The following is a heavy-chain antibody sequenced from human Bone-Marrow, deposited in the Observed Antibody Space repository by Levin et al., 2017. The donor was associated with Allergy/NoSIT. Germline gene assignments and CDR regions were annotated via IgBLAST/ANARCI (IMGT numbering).Heavy chain of an antibody. CDR1: GFTFALYS. CDR3: AKDRNDYVSGSYRLDVFDI. D-gene: IGHD3-16*02. V-gene: IGHV3-23*01. J-gene: IGHJ3*02. CDR2: VSALGTDA. Sequence: GESLKISCEASGFTFALYSMSWVRQAPGKGLEWVAGVSALGTDADYADSVKGRFIVSRDKSKNTLYLQMSSLRAADTAVYYCAKDRNDYVSGSYRLDVFDIWGQGTMVTVSS.